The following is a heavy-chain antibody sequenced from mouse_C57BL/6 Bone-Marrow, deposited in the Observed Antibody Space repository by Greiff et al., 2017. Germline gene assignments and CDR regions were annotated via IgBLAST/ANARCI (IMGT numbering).Heavy chain of an antibody. D-gene: IGHD1-1*01. Sequence: QVQLQQSGAELVKPGASVKLSCKASGYTFTSYWMHWVKQRPGQGLEWIGMLNPNSGSTNYNEKFKSKATLTVDKSSSTAYMQLSSLTSEDSAVYYCAVLFFAYWGQGTLVTVSA. CDR3: AVLFFAY. CDR2: LNPNSGST. CDR1: GYTFTSYW. V-gene: IGHV1-64*01. J-gene: IGHJ3*01.